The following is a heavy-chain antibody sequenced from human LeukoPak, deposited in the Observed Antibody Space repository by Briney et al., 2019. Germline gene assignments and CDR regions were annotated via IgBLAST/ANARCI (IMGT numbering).Heavy chain of an antibody. V-gene: IGHV3-30*02. CDR2: IRYDGSNK. J-gene: IGHJ3*02. CDR3: AKGPGSSSWLHDAFDI. Sequence: PGGSLRLSCAASGFTFSSYGMHWVRQAPGKGLEWVAFIRYDGSNKYYADSVKGRFTISRDNSKNTLYLQMNSLRAEDTAVYYCAKGPGSSSWLHDAFDIWGQGTMVTVSS. D-gene: IGHD6-13*01. CDR1: GFTFSSYG.